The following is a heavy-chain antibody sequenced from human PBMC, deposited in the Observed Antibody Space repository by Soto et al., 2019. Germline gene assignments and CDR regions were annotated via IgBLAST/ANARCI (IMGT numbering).Heavy chain of an antibody. Sequence: QVQLVQSGAEVKKPGASVNVSSKASGYTFSDYYVHWVRQPPGQGLEWMGWINPYSGATNYAQKFKDWVTMTGDAYVSTAYLDLTTLVSDDTAVYSCARARANVAPNWFDPWGKGTLVIVSS. J-gene: IGHJ5*02. V-gene: IGHV1-2*04. CDR3: ARARANVAPNWFDP. CDR1: GYTFSDYY. D-gene: IGHD5-12*01. CDR2: INPYSGAT.